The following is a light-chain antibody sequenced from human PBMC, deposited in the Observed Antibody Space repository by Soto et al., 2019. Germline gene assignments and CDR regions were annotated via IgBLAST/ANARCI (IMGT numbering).Light chain of an antibody. CDR1: WNFNRK. CDR3: QQYYDYPPLI. V-gene: IGKV3-15*01. Sequence: EIVMTQSPATLSLSSGEKTTLSCRGSWNFNRKLAWYQPKTGQASRLLISGASTRATGIPARFSGSGSGTEFTLTISSLQSEDFAVYYCQQYYDYPPLIFGGGTKVEIK. CDR2: GAS. J-gene: IGKJ4*01.